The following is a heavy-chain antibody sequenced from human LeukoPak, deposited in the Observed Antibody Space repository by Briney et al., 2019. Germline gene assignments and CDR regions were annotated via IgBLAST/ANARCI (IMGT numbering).Heavy chain of an antibody. CDR3: ARGAKNIVVVPAAIGPYGMDV. CDR2: INHSGST. D-gene: IGHD2-2*01. Sequence: ASETLSLTCALYGGSFSGYYWSWIRQPPGKGLEWIGEINHSGSTNYNPSLKSRVAISVDTSKNQFSLKLSSMTDADTAVYYCARGAKNIVVVPAAIGPYGMDVWGQGTTVTVSS. V-gene: IGHV4-34*01. CDR1: GGSFSGYY. J-gene: IGHJ6*02.